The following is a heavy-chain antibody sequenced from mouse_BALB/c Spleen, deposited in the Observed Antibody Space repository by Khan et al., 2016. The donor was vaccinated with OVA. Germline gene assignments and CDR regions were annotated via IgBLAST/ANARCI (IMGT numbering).Heavy chain of an antibody. J-gene: IGHJ2*01. D-gene: IGHD1-1*01. CDR2: ISYSGST. V-gene: IGHV3-2*02. Sequence: EVKLLESGPGLLKPSQSLSLTCTVTGYSITSDYAWNWIRQFPGNQLEWIAYISYSGSTTYSPSLRSRISLTRDTSKNQFFLQLNSVTTEDTAKYYCASGSLLLRYPDYFDYWGQGTTLTVSS. CDR3: ASGSLLLRYPDYFDY. CDR1: GYSITSDYA.